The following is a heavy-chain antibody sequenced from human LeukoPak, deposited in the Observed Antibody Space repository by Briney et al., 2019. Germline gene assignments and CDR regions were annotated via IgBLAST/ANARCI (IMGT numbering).Heavy chain of an antibody. V-gene: IGHV5-10-1*01. J-gene: IGHJ4*02. Sequence: GESLKISCQGSGYSFTSYWITWVRQMPGKGLEWMGRIDPSDSYTSYSPSFQGHVTISADKSISTAYLQWTSLKASGTAMFYCARHRSPGKFDSWGRGTLVTVSS. CDR2: IDPSDSYT. CDR3: ARHRSPGKFDS. CDR1: GYSFTSYW.